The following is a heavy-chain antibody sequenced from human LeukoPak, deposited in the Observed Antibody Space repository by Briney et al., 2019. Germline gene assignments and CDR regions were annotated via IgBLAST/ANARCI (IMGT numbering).Heavy chain of an antibody. CDR3: ARGGTYYPCIDY. CDR1: GYTFTSSY. D-gene: IGHD1-26*01. V-gene: IGHV1-18*01. J-gene: IGHJ4*02. CDR2: VSAYNGKT. Sequence: ASVKVSCKASGYTFTSSYINWVRQAPGQGLEWMGWVSAYNGKTSYLQNFQGRVTMTTDSSTNTAYMDLTSLTSDDTAVYYCARGGTYYPCIDYWGQGTLVTVSS.